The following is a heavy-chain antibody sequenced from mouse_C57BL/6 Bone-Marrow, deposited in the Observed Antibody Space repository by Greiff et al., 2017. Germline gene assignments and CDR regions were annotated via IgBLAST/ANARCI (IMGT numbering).Heavy chain of an antibody. Sequence: EVQLQQSGAELVKPGASVKLSCTASGFNIKDYYMHWVKQRTEQGLEWIGRIDPEDGETKYAPQFQGKAPITADTSSNTAYLQLSSLTSEDTAVYYCARLDDYDVYYYARYYWGPGTSGTVSS. V-gene: IGHV14-2*01. J-gene: IGHJ4*01. D-gene: IGHD2-4*01. CDR2: IDPEDGET. CDR3: ARLDDYDVYYYARYY. CDR1: GFNIKDYY.